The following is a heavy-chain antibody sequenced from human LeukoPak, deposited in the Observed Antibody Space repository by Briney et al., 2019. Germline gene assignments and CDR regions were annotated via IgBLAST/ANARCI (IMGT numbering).Heavy chain of an antibody. J-gene: IGHJ5*02. Sequence: GASVKVSCKASGYTFTSYYMHWVRLAPGQGLEWMGIINPSGGSTSYAQKFQGRVTMTRDMSTSTVYMELSSLRSEDTAVYYCARGAVRGSYSGKGFVAPNWFDPWGQGTLVTVSS. V-gene: IGHV1-46*01. D-gene: IGHD1-26*01. CDR2: INPSGGST. CDR1: GYTFTSYY. CDR3: ARGAVRGSYSGKGFVAPNWFDP.